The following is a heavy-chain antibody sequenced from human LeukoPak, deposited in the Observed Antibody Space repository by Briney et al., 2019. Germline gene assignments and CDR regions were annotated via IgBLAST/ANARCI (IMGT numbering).Heavy chain of an antibody. V-gene: IGHV4-34*01. CDR2: INHSGST. CDR3: ARGRSYYGSGSYGYYYYMDV. Sequence: PSETLSLTRAVYGGSFSGYYWSWIRQPPGKGLEWIGEINHSGSTNYNPSLKSRVTISVDTSQNQFSLKLSSVTAADTAVYYCARGRSYYGSGSYGYYYYMDVWGKGTTVTVSS. J-gene: IGHJ6*03. D-gene: IGHD3-10*01. CDR1: GGSFSGYY.